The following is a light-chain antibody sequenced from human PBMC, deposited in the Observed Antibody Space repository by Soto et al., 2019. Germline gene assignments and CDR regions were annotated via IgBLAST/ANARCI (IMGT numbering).Light chain of an antibody. Sequence: QSVLTQPRSVSGSPGQSVTISCTGTSSDVGIYNYVSWYQQHPDKAPKLMIYDVSKRPSGVPDRFSGSKSGNTASLTISGLQAEDEADYYCCSYAGSYTYVFGPGSKVTVL. CDR1: SSDVGIYNY. V-gene: IGLV2-11*01. J-gene: IGLJ1*01. CDR2: DVS. CDR3: CSYAGSYTYV.